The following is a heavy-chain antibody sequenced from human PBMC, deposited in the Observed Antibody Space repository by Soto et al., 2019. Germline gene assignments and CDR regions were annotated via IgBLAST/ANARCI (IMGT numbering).Heavy chain of an antibody. D-gene: IGHD5-18*01. CDR3: AKDRVDTAMVTPFYYYYGMDV. V-gene: IGHV3-30*18. J-gene: IGHJ6*02. CDR2: ISYDGSNK. Sequence: PGGSLRLSCAASGFTFSSYGLHWVRQAPGTGLEWVAVISYDGSNKYYADSVKGRFTISRDNSKNTLYLQMNSLRAEDTAVYYCAKDRVDTAMVTPFYYYYGMDVWGQGTTVTVS. CDR1: GFTFSSYG.